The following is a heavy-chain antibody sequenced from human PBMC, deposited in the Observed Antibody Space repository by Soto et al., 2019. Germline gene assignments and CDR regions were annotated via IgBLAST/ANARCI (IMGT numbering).Heavy chain of an antibody. V-gene: IGHV4-4*02. J-gene: IGHJ4*02. D-gene: IGHD2-2*01. CDR3: ERSSSSFSGYYLDY. CDR2: IYHSGST. CDR1: GGSISRSDW. Sequence: PSETLSLTCTVSGGSISRSDWWTWVRQPPGKGLEWIGEIYHSGSTNYNPSLKSRVVISVDKSKNQFSLQLSSVTTADTAVYYCERSSSSFSGYYLDYWGRGTLVTVSS.